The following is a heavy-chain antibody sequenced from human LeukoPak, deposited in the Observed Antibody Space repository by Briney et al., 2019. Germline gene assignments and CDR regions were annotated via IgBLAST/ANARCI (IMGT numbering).Heavy chain of an antibody. V-gene: IGHV4-61*02. CDR3: ARDNARGGSFSDYLRYFQR. J-gene: IGHJ1*01. D-gene: IGHD5-12*01. Sequence: SETLSLTCTVSGGSISSGSYYWSWIRQPAGKGLEWIGRIYTSGSTNYNPSLKSRVTISVDTSKNQFSLKLSSVTAADTAVYYCARDNARGGSFSDYLRYFQRWGQGTLVTVSS. CDR1: GGSISSGSYY. CDR2: IYTSGST.